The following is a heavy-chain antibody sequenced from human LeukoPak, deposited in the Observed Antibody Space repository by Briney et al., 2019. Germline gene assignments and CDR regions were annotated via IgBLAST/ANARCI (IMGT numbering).Heavy chain of an antibody. J-gene: IGHJ4*02. Sequence: PSETLSLTCTVSGGSISSSSYYWGWIRQPPGKGLEWIGSIYYSGNTYYNPSLKSRVTISVDTSKNQFSLKLSSVTAADTAVYYCARVGAMVRGVITLWGQGTLVTVSS. D-gene: IGHD3-10*01. V-gene: IGHV4-39*07. CDR3: ARVGAMVRGVITL. CDR2: IYYSGNT. CDR1: GGSISSSSYY.